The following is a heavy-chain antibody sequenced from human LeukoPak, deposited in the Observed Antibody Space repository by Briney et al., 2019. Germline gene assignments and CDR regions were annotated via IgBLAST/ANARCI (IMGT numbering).Heavy chain of an antibody. CDR1: GFTFSSYW. V-gene: IGHV3-7*03. CDR3: AKDIDYGDRDYYYYGMDV. J-gene: IGHJ6*02. Sequence: PGGSLRLSCAASGFTFSSYWMSWVRQAPGKGLEWVANIKQDGSEKYYVDSVKGRFTISRDNAKNSLYLQMNSLRAEDTALYYCAKDIDYGDRDYYYYGMDVWGQGTTVTVSS. D-gene: IGHD4-17*01. CDR2: IKQDGSEK.